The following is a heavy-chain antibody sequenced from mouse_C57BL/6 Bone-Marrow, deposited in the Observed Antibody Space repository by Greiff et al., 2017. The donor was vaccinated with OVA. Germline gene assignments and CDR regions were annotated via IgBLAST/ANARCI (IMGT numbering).Heavy chain of an antibody. D-gene: IGHD1-1*01. CDR3: ARENYGSSYDAMDY. V-gene: IGHV5-17*01. CDR2: ISSGSSTI. J-gene: IGHJ4*01. Sequence: EVKLMESGGGLVKPGGSLKLSCAASGFTFSDYGMHWVRQAPEKGLEWVAYISSGSSTIYYADTVKGRFTISRDNAKNTLFLQMTSLRSEDTAMYYCARENYGSSYDAMDYWGQGTSVTVSS. CDR1: GFTFSDYG.